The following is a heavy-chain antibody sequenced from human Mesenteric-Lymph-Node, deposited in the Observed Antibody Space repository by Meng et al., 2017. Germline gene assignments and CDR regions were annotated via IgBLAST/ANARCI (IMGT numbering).Heavy chain of an antibody. J-gene: IGHJ4*02. CDR1: GSTFTSYY. CDR3: ARASGPGEFDY. V-gene: IGHV1-46*01. CDR2: INPSGGST. Sequence: QVQLVQSWAEVKKPGASVKVACNASGSTFTSYYMHWVRQAPGQGLEWMGIINPSGGSTSYAQKFQGRVTMTRDTSTSTVYMELSSLRSEDTAVYYCARASGPGEFDYWGQGTLVTVSS. D-gene: IGHD3-10*01.